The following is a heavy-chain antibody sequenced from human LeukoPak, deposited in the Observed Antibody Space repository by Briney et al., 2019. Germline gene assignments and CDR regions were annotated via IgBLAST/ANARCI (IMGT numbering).Heavy chain of an antibody. CDR3: VRSGNSAFQH. Sequence: GGSLRLSCAASGFTFSTYSMNWVRQAPGKGLEWVSFIDTSAKYIYYGESMKGRFTISRDNAQNSLYLQVNSLRAEDTAVYYCVRSGNSAFQHWGQGTLVTVSS. CDR1: GFTFSTYS. CDR2: IDTSAKYI. V-gene: IGHV3-21*01. D-gene: IGHD1-26*01. J-gene: IGHJ1*01.